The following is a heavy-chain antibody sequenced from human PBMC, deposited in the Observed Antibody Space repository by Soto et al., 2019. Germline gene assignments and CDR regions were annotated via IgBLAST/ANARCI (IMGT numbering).Heavy chain of an antibody. Sequence: SETLSLTCAVSGDYISSNNNYWSWIRQPPGEGLEWIGFISYSGTTSYSPSLKSRVATSLDTSKNQFSLSLSSVTAADTAVYYCARGRGYSYGLDPWGQGTLVTVSS. CDR3: ARGRGYSYGLDP. V-gene: IGHV4-30-4*01. CDR2: ISYSGTT. J-gene: IGHJ5*02. D-gene: IGHD5-18*01. CDR1: GDYISSNNNY.